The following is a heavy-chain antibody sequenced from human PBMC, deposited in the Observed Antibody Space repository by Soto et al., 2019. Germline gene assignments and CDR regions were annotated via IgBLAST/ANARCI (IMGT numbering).Heavy chain of an antibody. CDR3: ARDLAKGGGSAGFDY. Sequence: QVQLVQSGAEVKKPGASVNVSCKASGYTFTVYYMHWVRQAPGQGLEWMGWINPKSGGTMYPQKFQGRVTMTWDTSISTAYRALTRLRSDDTAVYYCARDLAKGGGSAGFDYWDQGTLVTVSS. V-gene: IGHV1-2*02. CDR2: INPKSGGT. CDR1: GYTFTVYY. J-gene: IGHJ4*02. D-gene: IGHD1-26*01.